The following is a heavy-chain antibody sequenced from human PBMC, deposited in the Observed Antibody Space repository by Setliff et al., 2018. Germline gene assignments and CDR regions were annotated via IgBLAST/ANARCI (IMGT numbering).Heavy chain of an antibody. J-gene: IGHJ4*02. CDR1: GYSISSGYY. D-gene: IGHD3-22*01. Sequence: PSETLSLTCAVSGYSISSGYYWGWIRQPPGKGLEWIGSIYRSGSTYYNPSLKSRVTISVDTSKNQFPLKLSSVTASDTAVYYCARQLCSSGYCYATTFGYWGQGTLVTVSS. CDR2: IYRSGST. CDR3: ARQLCSSGYCYATTFGY. V-gene: IGHV4-38-2*01.